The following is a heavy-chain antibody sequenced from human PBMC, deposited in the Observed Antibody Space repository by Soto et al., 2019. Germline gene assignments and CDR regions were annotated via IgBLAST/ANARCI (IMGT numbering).Heavy chain of an antibody. CDR1: GFTFSSYA. CDR2: ISYDGSNK. CDR3: ARDPNQLYYSDSSGYAPSDY. V-gene: IGHV3-30-3*01. Sequence: QVQLVESRGGVVQPGRSLRLSCAASGFTFSSYAMHWVRQAPGKGLEWVAVISYDGSNKYYADSVKGRFTISRDNSKNTLYLQMNSLRAEDTAVYYCARDPNQLYYSDSSGYAPSDYWGQGPLVTVSS. J-gene: IGHJ4*02. D-gene: IGHD3-22*01.